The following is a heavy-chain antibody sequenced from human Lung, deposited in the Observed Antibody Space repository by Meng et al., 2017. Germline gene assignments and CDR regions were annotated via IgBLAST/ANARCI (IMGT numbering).Heavy chain of an antibody. CDR1: GDTFTRYG. J-gene: IGHJ4*02. Sequence: VQVVQSGAEGRKPGASVKVSCKASGDTFTRYGISWVRHAPGQGLEWMGWISAYNGNTNYAQKLQGRVTMTTDTSTSTAYMELRSLRSDDTAVYYCARLRANENDYWGQGTLVTVSS. V-gene: IGHV1-18*01. D-gene: IGHD1-1*01. CDR2: ISAYNGNT. CDR3: ARLRANENDY.